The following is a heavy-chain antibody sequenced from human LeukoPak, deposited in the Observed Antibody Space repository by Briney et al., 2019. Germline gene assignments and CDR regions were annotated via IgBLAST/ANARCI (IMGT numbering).Heavy chain of an antibody. Sequence: SETLSLTCTVSGCSISSDYWSWVRQTPGKGLEWIGYLYNSGSTNYNPSLKSRVTISVDTSKNQFSLKLTSVTDADTAVYFCAREVTVSVWRWFDPWGQGTLVTVSS. J-gene: IGHJ5*02. CDR2: LYNSGST. V-gene: IGHV4-59*01. CDR3: AREVTVSVWRWFDP. CDR1: GCSISSDY. D-gene: IGHD6-19*01.